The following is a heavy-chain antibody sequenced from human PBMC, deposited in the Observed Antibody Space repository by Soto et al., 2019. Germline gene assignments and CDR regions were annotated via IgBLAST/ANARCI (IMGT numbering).Heavy chain of an antibody. CDR3: ARSHGGYCSSTSCSHFDY. D-gene: IGHD2-2*03. J-gene: IGHJ4*02. CDR1: GGSISSGGYY. V-gene: IGHV4-31*03. CDR2: IYYSGST. Sequence: QVQLQESGPGLVKPSQTLSLTCTVSGGSISSGGYYWSWIRRHPGKGLEWIGYIYYSGSTYYNPSLKSRVTISVDTSKNQFSLKLSSVTAADTAVYYCARSHGGYCSSTSCSHFDYWGQGTLVTVSS.